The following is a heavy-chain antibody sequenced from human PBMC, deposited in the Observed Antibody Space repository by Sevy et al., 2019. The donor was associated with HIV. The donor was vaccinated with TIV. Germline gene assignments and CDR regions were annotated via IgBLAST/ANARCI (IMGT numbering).Heavy chain of an antibody. D-gene: IGHD3-9*01. CDR3: ARVNDILTGSYPYFDY. Sequence: SETLSLTCTVSGGSISSGDYYWSWIRQPPGKGLEWIGYIYYSGSTYYNPSLKSRVTISVDTSKNQFSLKLSSVTAADTAVYYCARVNDILTGSYPYFDYWGQGTLATVSS. V-gene: IGHV4-30-4*01. CDR1: GGSISSGDYY. CDR2: IYYSGST. J-gene: IGHJ4*02.